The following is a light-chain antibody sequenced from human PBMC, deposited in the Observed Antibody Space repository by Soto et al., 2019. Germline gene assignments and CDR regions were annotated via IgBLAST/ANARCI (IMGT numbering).Light chain of an antibody. CDR1: SSNVGGYNY. CDR2: EVT. J-gene: IGLJ1*01. Sequence: QSALTQPASVSGSPGQSITISCTGTSSNVGGYNYVSWYQQHPGKAPKLMIYEVTNRPSGVSNRFSGSKSGNTASLTIFGLQAEDEADYYCSSYTTSSTFYVFGTGTKVTVL. V-gene: IGLV2-14*01. CDR3: SSYTTSSTFYV.